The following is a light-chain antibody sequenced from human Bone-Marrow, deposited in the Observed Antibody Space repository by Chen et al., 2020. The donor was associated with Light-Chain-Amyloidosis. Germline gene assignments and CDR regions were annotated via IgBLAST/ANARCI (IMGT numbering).Light chain of an antibody. J-gene: IGLJ2*01. CDR3: QSADSSGTYVV. Sequence: SYELTQPPSVSVSPGQTARHTCSGGELPKQYAYWYQQKPGQAPVLVIYKDSERPSGIPERFSGSSSGTTVTLTISGVQAEDEADYYCQSADSSGTYVVFGGGTKLTVL. V-gene: IGLV3-25*03. CDR1: ELPKQY. CDR2: KDS.